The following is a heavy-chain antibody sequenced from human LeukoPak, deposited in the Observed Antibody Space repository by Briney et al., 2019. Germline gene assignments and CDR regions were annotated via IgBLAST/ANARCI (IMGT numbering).Heavy chain of an antibody. Sequence: SETLSLTCAVYGGSFSGYYWSWIRQPPGKGLEWIGEINHSGSTNYNPSLKSRVTISVDTSKNQFSLKLSSVTAADPAVYYCARPRPYCSSTSCYFDYWGQGTLVTVSS. D-gene: IGHD2-2*01. J-gene: IGHJ4*02. V-gene: IGHV4-34*01. CDR3: ARPRPYCSSTSCYFDY. CDR2: INHSGST. CDR1: GGSFSGYY.